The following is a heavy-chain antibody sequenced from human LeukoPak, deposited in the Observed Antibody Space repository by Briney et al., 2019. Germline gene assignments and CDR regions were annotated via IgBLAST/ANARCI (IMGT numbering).Heavy chain of an antibody. CDR1: GFTFNNYA. CDR2: MSGSGGST. D-gene: IGHD3-16*02. Sequence: PGGSLRLSCVASGFTFNNYAMSWVRQAPGKGLEWVSAMSGSGGSTYYADSVKGRFTISRDNSKNTVYLQMNSLRAEDTAVYYCANDRFYDYVRGSYRYTGPNYFDYWGQGILVTVSS. J-gene: IGHJ4*02. CDR3: ANDRFYDYVRGSYRYTGPNYFDY. V-gene: IGHV3-23*01.